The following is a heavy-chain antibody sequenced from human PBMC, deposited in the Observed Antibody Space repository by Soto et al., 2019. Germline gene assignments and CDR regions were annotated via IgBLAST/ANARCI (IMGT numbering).Heavy chain of an antibody. V-gene: IGHV1-69*06. Sequence: QVQLVQSGAEVRKPGSSVKVSCKASGGTFINFGFSWVRQAPGQGLEWIGDIVPVYDTANYAQRFQGRVTITADKSTSTAYMEIRSLRSEDTAVYYCAMENTDVLPGLYFFDYWGQGTLVSVSS. CDR2: IVPVYDTA. J-gene: IGHJ4*02. CDR3: AMENTDVLPGLYFFDY. D-gene: IGHD3-9*01. CDR1: GGTFINFG.